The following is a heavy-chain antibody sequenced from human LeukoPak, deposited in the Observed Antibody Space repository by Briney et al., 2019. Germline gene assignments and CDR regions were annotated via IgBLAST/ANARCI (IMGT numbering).Heavy chain of an antibody. CDR1: GFTFSDYY. J-gene: IGHJ6*02. D-gene: IGHD2-2*02. Sequence: GGSLRLSCAASGFTFSDYYMGWIRQAPGKGLEWVSYISSSGSTIYYADSVKGRFTISRDNAKNSLYLQMNSLRAEDTAVYYCARSCSSTSCYTPHGMDVWGQGTTVTVSS. V-gene: IGHV3-11*01. CDR2: ISSSGSTI. CDR3: ARSCSSTSCYTPHGMDV.